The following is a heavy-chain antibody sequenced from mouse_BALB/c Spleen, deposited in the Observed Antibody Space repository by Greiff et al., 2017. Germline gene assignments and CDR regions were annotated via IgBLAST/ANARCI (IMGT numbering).Heavy chain of an antibody. CDR3: ARRYYYGSSYYFDY. J-gene: IGHJ2*01. V-gene: IGHV1S81*02. CDR2: INPSNGRT. Sequence: QVQLQQSGAELVKPGASVKLSCKASGYTFTSYWMHWVKQRPGQGLEWIGEINPSNGRTNYNEKFKSKATLTVDKSSSTAYMQLSSLTSEDSAVYYCARRYYYGSSYYFDYWGQGTTLTVSS. D-gene: IGHD1-1*01. CDR1: GYTFTSYW.